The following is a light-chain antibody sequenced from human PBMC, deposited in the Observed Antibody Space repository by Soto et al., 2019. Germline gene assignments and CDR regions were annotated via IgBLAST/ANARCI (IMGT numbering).Light chain of an antibody. CDR2: DAS. V-gene: IGKV1-5*01. Sequence: DIKVTKSASSLCATEEDIVTITFRASQSISRWLAWYQEKPGKAPKVLIYDASNLESGVPSRFSGSGSGTEFTLTISRLQPDDFATYYCQQYSSYWTFGQGTNVDI. J-gene: IGKJ1*01. CDR1: QSISRW. CDR3: QQYSSYWT.